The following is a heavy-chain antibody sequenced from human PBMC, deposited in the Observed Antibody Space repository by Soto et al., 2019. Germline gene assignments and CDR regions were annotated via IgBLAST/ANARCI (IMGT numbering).Heavy chain of an antibody. CDR1: GFTFSSYW. Sequence: EVQLVESGGGLVQPGGSLRVSCAGSGFTFSSYWMSWVRQAPGKGLEWVAHINQDGSEKYYVDSVKGRFTISRDNAKKSLHLQMTSLTADDTAVYYCAKAPYGSGSSYYFDEWGQGTLVTVSS. D-gene: IGHD3-10*01. CDR3: AKAPYGSGSSYYFDE. CDR2: INQDGSEK. J-gene: IGHJ4*02. V-gene: IGHV3-7*03.